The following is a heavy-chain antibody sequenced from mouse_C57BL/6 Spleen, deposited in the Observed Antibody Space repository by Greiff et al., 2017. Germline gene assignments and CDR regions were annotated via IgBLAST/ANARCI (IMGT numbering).Heavy chain of an antibody. V-gene: IGHV3-6*01. CDR1: GYSITSGYY. J-gene: IGHJ4*01. Sequence: VQLQQSGPGLVKPSQSLSLTCSVTGYSITSGYYWNWIRQFPGNKLEWMGYISYDGSNNYNPSLKNRISITRDTSKNQFFLKLNSVTTEDTATYYCAREGDYDGYYVRAMDYWGQGTSVTVSS. D-gene: IGHD2-3*01. CDR2: ISYDGSN. CDR3: AREGDYDGYYVRAMDY.